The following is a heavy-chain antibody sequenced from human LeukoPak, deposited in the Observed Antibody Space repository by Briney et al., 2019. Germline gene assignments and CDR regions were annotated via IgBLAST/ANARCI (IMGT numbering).Heavy chain of an antibody. CDR2: ISYDGSNK. CDR3: AKDRSGYSSS. CDR1: GFTFSSYA. Sequence: GGSLRLSCAASGFTFSSYAMHWVRQAPGKGLEWVAVISYDGSNKYYADSVKGRFTISRDNSKNTLYLQMNSLRAEDTAVYYCAKDRSGYSSSWGQGTLVTVSS. D-gene: IGHD6-13*01. V-gene: IGHV3-30*04. J-gene: IGHJ4*02.